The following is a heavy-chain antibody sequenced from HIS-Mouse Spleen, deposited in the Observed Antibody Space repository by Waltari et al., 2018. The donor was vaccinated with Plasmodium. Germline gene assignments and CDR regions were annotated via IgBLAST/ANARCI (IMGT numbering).Heavy chain of an antibody. CDR2: ISSRSSYK. V-gene: IGHV3-21*01. CDR3: ARDHNWNYDY. D-gene: IGHD1-7*01. Sequence: EVQLVESGGGLVKPGGSLRLSCAASGITFSSYSMNWVRQAPGKGLEWVSSISSRSSYKYYADSVKGRFTISRDNAKNSLYLQMNSLRAEDTAVYYCARDHNWNYDYWGQGTLVTVSS. CDR1: GITFSSYS. J-gene: IGHJ4*02.